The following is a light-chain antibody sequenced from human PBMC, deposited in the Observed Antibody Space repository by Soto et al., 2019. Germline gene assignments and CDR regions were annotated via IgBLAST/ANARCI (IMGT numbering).Light chain of an antibody. J-gene: IGKJ1*01. Sequence: DIQMTQSPSSLSASVGDRVTITCQASQNINNYLNWYQQKPGKAPKLLIYDASSLESGVPSRFSGSGSGTEFTLTISSLQPEDFATYYCLQHNSYPRTFGQGTKVDIK. CDR1: QNINNY. CDR3: LQHNSYPRT. CDR2: DAS. V-gene: IGKV1-17*01.